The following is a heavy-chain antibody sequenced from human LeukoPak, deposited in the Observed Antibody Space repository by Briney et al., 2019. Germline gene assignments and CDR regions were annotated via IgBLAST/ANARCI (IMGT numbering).Heavy chain of an antibody. V-gene: IGHV3-33*06. CDR1: GFTFSNYG. CDR3: AKDPNGDYIGAFDF. Sequence: PGGSLRLSCAASGFTFSNYGMHWVRQAPGKGLEWVAVIWHDGSEKYYGDSVKGRFSISRDNSKNTLYLQMNFLRADDTAVYYCAKDPNGDYIGAFDFWGQGIMVTVSS. J-gene: IGHJ3*01. CDR2: IWHDGSEK. D-gene: IGHD4-17*01.